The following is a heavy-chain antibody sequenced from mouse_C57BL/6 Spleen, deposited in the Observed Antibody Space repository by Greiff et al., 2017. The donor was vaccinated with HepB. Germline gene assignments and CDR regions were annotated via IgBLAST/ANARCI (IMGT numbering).Heavy chain of an antibody. D-gene: IGHD2-4*01. J-gene: IGHJ4*01. V-gene: IGHV5-17*01. Sequence: EVQVVESGGGLVKPGGSLKLSCAASGFTFSDYGMHWVRQAPEKGLEWVAYISSGSSTIYYADTVKGRFTISRDNAKNTLFLQMTSLRSEDTAMYYCARPEDYDSYAMDYWGQGTSVTVSS. CDR2: ISSGSSTI. CDR3: ARPEDYDSYAMDY. CDR1: GFTFSDYG.